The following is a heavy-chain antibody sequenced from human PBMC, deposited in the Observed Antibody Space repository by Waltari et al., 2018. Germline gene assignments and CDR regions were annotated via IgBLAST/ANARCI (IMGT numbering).Heavy chain of an antibody. CDR2: INHSGST. Sequence: QVQLQQWGAGLLKPSETLSLTCAVYGGSFSGYYWSWIRPAPGKGLEWIGEINHSGSTNYNPSLKSRVTISVDTSKNQFSLKLSSVTAADTAVYYCASGGSYGGWFDPWGQGTLVTVSS. D-gene: IGHD1-26*01. CDR3: ASGGSYGGWFDP. V-gene: IGHV4-34*01. J-gene: IGHJ5*02. CDR1: GGSFSGYY.